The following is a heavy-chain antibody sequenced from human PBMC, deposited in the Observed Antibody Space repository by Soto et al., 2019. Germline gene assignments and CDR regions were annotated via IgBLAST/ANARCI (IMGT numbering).Heavy chain of an antibody. V-gene: IGHV3-7*03. CDR3: ARPYGGFSSDDALDV. Sequence: PGGSLRLSCAASGFTFNSFWMTWVRQAPGRGLEWVAHIKQDGSEKYYVGSVRGRFTVSRDNAKSSVYLQMNSLRAEDTAVYYCARPYGGFSSDDALDVWGQGTMVTVSS. CDR1: GFTFNSFW. D-gene: IGHD4-17*01. J-gene: IGHJ3*01. CDR2: IKQDGSEK.